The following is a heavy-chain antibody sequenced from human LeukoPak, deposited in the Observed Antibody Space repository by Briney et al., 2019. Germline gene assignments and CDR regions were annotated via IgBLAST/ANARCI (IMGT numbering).Heavy chain of an antibody. Sequence: GGSLRLSCAASGSTFSSYWMSWVRQAPGKGLEWVANIKQDGSEKYYVDSVKGRFTISRDNAKNSLYLQMNSLRAEDTAVYYCARDQAYDYVWGSYPYWGQGTLVAVSS. J-gene: IGHJ4*02. D-gene: IGHD3-16*02. CDR2: IKQDGSEK. V-gene: IGHV3-7*01. CDR3: ARDQAYDYVWGSYPY. CDR1: GSTFSSYW.